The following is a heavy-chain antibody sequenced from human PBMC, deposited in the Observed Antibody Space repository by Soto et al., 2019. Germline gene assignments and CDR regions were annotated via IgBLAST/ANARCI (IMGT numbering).Heavy chain of an antibody. D-gene: IGHD3-16*02. V-gene: IGHV3-23*01. J-gene: IGHJ4*02. CDR2: ISTSGGRP. CDR3: AKDPDRYDYVWGTYRYIDH. CDR1: GITFSNYA. Sequence: EVQLLESGGGLVQPGGSLRLSCTASGITFSNYAMSWVRQAPRKWLEWVSSISTSGGRPYYADSVKGRFTISRDNSKNTLYLQMNSLRVEDTAVYYCAKDPDRYDYVWGTYRYIDHWGQGTLVTVSS.